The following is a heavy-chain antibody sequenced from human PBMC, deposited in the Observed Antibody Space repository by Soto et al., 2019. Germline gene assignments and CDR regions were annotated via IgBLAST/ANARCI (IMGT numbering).Heavy chain of an antibody. CDR1: GGSISSYY. J-gene: IGHJ4*02. D-gene: IGHD3-10*01. CDR2: IYTSGST. CDR3: AXENGSGSYYNPPENFDY. V-gene: IGHV4-4*07. Sequence: SETLSLTCTVSGGSISSYYWSWIRQPAGKGLEWIGRIYTSGSTNYNPSLKSRVTMSVDTSKNQFSLKLSSVTAADTAVYYCAXENGSGSYYNPPENFDYWGPGTLVTVSS.